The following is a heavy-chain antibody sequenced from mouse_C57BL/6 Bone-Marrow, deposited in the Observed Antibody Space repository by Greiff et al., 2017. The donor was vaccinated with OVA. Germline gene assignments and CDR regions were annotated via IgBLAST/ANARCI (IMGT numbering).Heavy chain of an antibody. V-gene: IGHV1-82*01. D-gene: IGHD3-3*01. CDR3: ARGLAGY. Sequence: QVQLQQSGPELVKPGASVKISCKASSYAFSSSWMNWVKQRPGKGLEWIGRIYPGDGDTNYNGKFKGKATLTADKSSSTAYMQLSSLTSEDSAVYFCARGLAGYWGQGTTLTVSS. CDR2: IYPGDGDT. CDR1: SYAFSSSW. J-gene: IGHJ2*01.